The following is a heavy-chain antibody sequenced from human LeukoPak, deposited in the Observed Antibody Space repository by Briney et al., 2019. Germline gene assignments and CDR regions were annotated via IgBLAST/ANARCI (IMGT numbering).Heavy chain of an antibody. Sequence: GGSLRLSCAASGFTFSTYWMSWVRQAPGKGLEWVANIKQDGSEKYYVDSVKGRFTISRDNAKNSLYLQMNSLRAEDTAMYYCTRDSAGNDYWGQGTLVTVSS. CDR1: GFTFSTYW. J-gene: IGHJ4*02. V-gene: IGHV3-7*01. CDR2: IKQDGSEK. D-gene: IGHD6-13*01. CDR3: TRDSAGNDY.